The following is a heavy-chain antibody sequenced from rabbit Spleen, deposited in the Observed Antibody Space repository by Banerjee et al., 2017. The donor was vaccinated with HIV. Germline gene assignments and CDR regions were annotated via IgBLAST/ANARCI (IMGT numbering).Heavy chain of an antibody. CDR3: ARNYVNAFDP. CDR1: GFSFSSNW. V-gene: IGHV1S45*01. Sequence: LAESGGGLVKPGGTLTLTCTVSGFSFSSNWICWVRQAPGKGLEWIACIDTNDGDTDYANWPKGRFTISKTSSTTVTLQMTSLTAADTATYFCARNYVNAFDPWGPSTLVTVS. D-gene: IGHD1-1*01. CDR2: IDTNDGDT. J-gene: IGHJ2*01.